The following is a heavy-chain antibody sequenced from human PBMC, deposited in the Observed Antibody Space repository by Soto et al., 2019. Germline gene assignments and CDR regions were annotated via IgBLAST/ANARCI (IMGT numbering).Heavy chain of an antibody. CDR2: ISCYNGKT. D-gene: IGHD3-3*01. J-gene: IGHJ6*02. Sequence: QVQVVQSGDEVKETGASVRVSCKTSGYSFTAYGISWVRQAPGQGLEWMGWISCYNGKTKSAQKVQGRVTMTTDTSTSPAYMEVRSLRSDDTAIYYCARDAPPPELRFLEWHNYDYNGMDVWGQGTTVTVSS. V-gene: IGHV1-18*01. CDR3: ARDAPPPELRFLEWHNYDYNGMDV. CDR1: GYSFTAYG.